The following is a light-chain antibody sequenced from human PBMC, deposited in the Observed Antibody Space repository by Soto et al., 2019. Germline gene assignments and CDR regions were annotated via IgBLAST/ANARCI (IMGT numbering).Light chain of an antibody. CDR3: SSYTSSSTPV. CDR2: EVS. Sequence: QSALTQPASVSGSPGQSITISCTGTSSDIGGYNYVSWYQQHPGKAPKLMIYEVSNRPLGVSNRFSGSKSGNTASLTISGLQAEDEADYYCSSYTSSSTPVFGGGTKVTVL. V-gene: IGLV2-14*01. J-gene: IGLJ2*01. CDR1: SSDIGGYNY.